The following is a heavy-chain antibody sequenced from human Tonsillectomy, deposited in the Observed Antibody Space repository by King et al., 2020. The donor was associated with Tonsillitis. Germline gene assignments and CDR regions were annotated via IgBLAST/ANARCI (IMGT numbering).Heavy chain of an antibody. D-gene: IGHD5-24*01. CDR2: IYYSGST. V-gene: IGHV4-59*08. J-gene: IGHJ4*02. Sequence: QVQLQESGPGLVKPSETLSLTCTVSGGSISSYYWSWIRQPPGKGLEWIGYIYYSGSTNYNPSLKSRVTIAIDTSKNQFSLNLSSVTAADTAVYYCASTEDGYSDYWGQGTLVTVSS. CDR3: ASTEDGYSDY. CDR1: GGSISSYY.